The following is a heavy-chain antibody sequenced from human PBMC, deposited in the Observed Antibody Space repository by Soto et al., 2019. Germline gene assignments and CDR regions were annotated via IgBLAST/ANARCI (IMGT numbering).Heavy chain of an antibody. Sequence: SEALSLTCPFSCGSISSYYLGLILQPPVKLLEWIGYIYYSVGTYYNPSLKSRVTISVDTSKNQFSLKLSSVTAADTAVYYCARTPVRGVITSEDDDYWGQRTLVTVSS. CDR2: IYYSVGT. V-gene: IGHV4-59*08. CDR3: ARTPVRGVITSEDDDY. CDR1: CGSISSYY. D-gene: IGHD3-10*01. J-gene: IGHJ4*02.